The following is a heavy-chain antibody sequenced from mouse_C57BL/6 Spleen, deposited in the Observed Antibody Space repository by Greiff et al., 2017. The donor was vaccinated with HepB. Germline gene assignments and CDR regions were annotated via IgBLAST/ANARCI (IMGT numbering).Heavy chain of an antibody. J-gene: IGHJ2*01. D-gene: IGHD2-1*01. CDR3: AIYYGFDY. CDR1: GYAFSSSW. CDR2: IYPGDGDT. Sequence: VKLQQSGPELVKPGASVKISCKASGYAFSSSWMNWVKQRPGKGLEWIGRIYPGDGDTNYNGKFKGKATLTADKSSSTAYMQLSSLTSEDSAVYFCAIYYGFDYWGQGTTLTVSS. V-gene: IGHV1-82*01.